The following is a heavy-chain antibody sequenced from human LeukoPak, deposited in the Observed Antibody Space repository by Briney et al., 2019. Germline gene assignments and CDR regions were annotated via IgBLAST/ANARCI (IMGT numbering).Heavy chain of an antibody. J-gene: IGHJ3*01. CDR3: ARPPPRESRGNAFDL. Sequence: PSETLSLTCCVSDGSVSNYYWSWIRQPPGKGLEGIGCIFSSGTTNYNPSLRERAAISVDRSKNQVSLNLKSVTAPDTALSFCARPPPRESRGNAFDLWRQGTVVAVSS. V-gene: IGHV4-59*08. CDR2: IFSSGTT. D-gene: IGHD5-24*01. CDR1: DGSVSNYY.